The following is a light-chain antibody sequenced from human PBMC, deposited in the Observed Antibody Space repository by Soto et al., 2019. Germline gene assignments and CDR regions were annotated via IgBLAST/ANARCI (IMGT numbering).Light chain of an antibody. CDR1: QSVSSSY. Sequence: EIVLTQSPGTLSLSPGERATLSCRASQSVSSSYLAWYQQKPGQAPRLLIYGASSRATGIPGRFSGSGSGTDFTITISRLEPADFAVYYCQQSGNSPLTFGQGTKVEIK. J-gene: IGKJ1*01. V-gene: IGKV3-20*01. CDR2: GAS. CDR3: QQSGNSPLT.